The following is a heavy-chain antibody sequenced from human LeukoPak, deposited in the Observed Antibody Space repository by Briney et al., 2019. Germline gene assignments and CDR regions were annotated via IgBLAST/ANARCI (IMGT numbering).Heavy chain of an antibody. CDR3: AKGNTYGFDY. CDR1: GYTFTTYA. CDR2: LNGVNGNT. V-gene: IGHV1-3*01. J-gene: IGHJ4*02. Sequence: ASVKVSCKTPGYTFTTYAMHWVRQAPGQRLEWMGWLNGVNGNTKYSQRFQGRVTITRDTSASAAYMELSSLTSEDTAVYYCAKGNTYGFDYWGQGTLVTVSS. D-gene: IGHD5-18*01.